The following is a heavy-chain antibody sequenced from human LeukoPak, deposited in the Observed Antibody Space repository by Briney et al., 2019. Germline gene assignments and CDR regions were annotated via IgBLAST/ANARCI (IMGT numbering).Heavy chain of an antibody. CDR1: GFTFSSYA. D-gene: IGHD3-22*01. Sequence: GESLRLSCAASGFTFSSYAMSWVRQAPGKGLEWASGISTSGASTSNADSVKGRFTISRDNPRNTLYMQMNSLRAEDTALYYCAIMHPYYDGSGYWVQWGQGTLVTVSS. CDR3: AIMHPYYDGSGYWVQ. V-gene: IGHV3-23*01. J-gene: IGHJ4*02. CDR2: ISTSGAST.